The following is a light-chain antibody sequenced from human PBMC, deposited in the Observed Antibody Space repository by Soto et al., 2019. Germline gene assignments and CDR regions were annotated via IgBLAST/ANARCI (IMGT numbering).Light chain of an antibody. CDR2: DVS. CDR3: CSWTSSATYV. Sequence: QSVLIQPASVSGSPEQSITISCTGSSSDVGYSSSVSWYQQHPGKAPKLVIFDVSNRPSGVSNRFSGSKSGNTASLTISGLQAEDEAYYYCCSWTSSATYVFGTGTKVTVL. CDR1: SSDVGYSSS. J-gene: IGLJ1*01. V-gene: IGLV2-14*01.